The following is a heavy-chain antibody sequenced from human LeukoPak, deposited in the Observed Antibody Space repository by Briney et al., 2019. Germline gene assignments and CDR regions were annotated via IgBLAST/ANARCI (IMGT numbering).Heavy chain of an antibody. J-gene: IGHJ4*02. CDR3: ARFSSGCTTDSWYLSD. V-gene: IGHV4-59*11. Sequence: PSETLSLTCTVSGGSLSHHYWSWIRQPPGKGLELVGHIHDTGNTFYNPSLRGRATISLDTSNSQFSLRLTSMTTADTAVYYCARFSSGCTTDSWYLSDWGQGTLVTVS. CDR1: GGSLSHHY. CDR2: IHDTGNT. D-gene: IGHD6-13*01.